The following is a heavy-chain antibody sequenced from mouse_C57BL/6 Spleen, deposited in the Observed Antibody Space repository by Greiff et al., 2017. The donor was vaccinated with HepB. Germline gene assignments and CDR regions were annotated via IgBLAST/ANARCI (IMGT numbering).Heavy chain of an antibody. D-gene: IGHD3-1*01. Sequence: EVQRVESEGGLVQPGSSMKLSCTASGFTFSDYYMAWVRQVPEKGLEWVANIKYDGSSTYYLDSLKSRFIISRDNAKNILYLQMSSLKSEDTATYYCARTAGYAMDYWGQGTSVTVSS. J-gene: IGHJ4*01. CDR1: GFTFSDYY. CDR2: IKYDGSST. V-gene: IGHV5-16*01. CDR3: ARTAGYAMDY.